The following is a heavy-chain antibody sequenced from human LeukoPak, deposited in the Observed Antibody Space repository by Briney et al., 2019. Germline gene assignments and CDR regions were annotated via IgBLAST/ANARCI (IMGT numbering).Heavy chain of an antibody. CDR3: SGQKHTSGNWFDP. D-gene: IGHD5-18*01. V-gene: IGHV1-2*02. CDR1: RDTFTDYY. Sequence: ASVKVPCKASRDTFTDYYFHWVREAPGQGLEYMGWINPDSGITNYVQRFEGRVTMTTDTSISTVYMELSRLKSDDTAIYYCSGQKHTSGNWFDPWGQGTLVTVSS. CDR2: INPDSGIT. J-gene: IGHJ5*02.